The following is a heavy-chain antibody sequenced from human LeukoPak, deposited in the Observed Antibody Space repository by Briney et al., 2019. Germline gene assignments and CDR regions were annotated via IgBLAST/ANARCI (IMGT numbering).Heavy chain of an antibody. Sequence: GALRLSCAASGFTFSSYSMNWVRQAPGKGLEWVSSISSSSSYIYYADSVKGRFTISRDNAKNSLYLQMNSLRAEDTAVYYCAREFTAKVDAFDIWGQGTMVTVSS. CDR2: ISSSSSYI. V-gene: IGHV3-21*01. CDR1: GFTFSSYS. CDR3: AREFTAKVDAFDI. D-gene: IGHD5-18*01. J-gene: IGHJ3*02.